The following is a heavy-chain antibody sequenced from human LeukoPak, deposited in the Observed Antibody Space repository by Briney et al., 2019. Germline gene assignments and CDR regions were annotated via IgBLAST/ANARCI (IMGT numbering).Heavy chain of an antibody. Sequence: GASVKVSCKASGYTFTSYYMHWVRQAPGQGLEWMGIINPSGGSTSYAQKFQGRVTMTRDTSTSTVYMELSSLRSEDTAVYYCARDYSMADYYYYYYMDVWGKGTTVTISS. J-gene: IGHJ6*03. V-gene: IGHV1-46*01. CDR3: ARDYSMADYYYYYYMDV. CDR1: GYTFTSYY. CDR2: INPSGGST. D-gene: IGHD2/OR15-2a*01.